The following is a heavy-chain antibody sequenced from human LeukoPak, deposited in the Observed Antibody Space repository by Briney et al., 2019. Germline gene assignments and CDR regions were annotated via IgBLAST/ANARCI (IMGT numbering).Heavy chain of an antibody. Sequence: GGSLRLSCAASGFTFSSYEMNWVRQAPGKGLEWVSYISSSGITIYYEDSVKGRFTISRDNAKNSLYLQMYSLRAEDTAVYYCARSPTIPYYFDYWGQGTLVTVSS. V-gene: IGHV3-48*03. CDR1: GFTFSSYE. CDR3: ARSPTIPYYFDY. D-gene: IGHD2-2*01. CDR2: ISSSGITI. J-gene: IGHJ4*02.